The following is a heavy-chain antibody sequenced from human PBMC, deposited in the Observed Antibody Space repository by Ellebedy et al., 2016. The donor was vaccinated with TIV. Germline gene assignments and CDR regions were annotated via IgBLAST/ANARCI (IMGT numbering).Heavy chain of an antibody. V-gene: IGHV3-48*01. CDR1: GFTFRTYNTYS. CDR3: ASWDFDY. Sequence: GESLKISCAASGFTFRTYNTYSMNWVRQAPGKGLEWVSYIGSRTNIIYYADSVKGRFTISRDNFNNTLYLQMNSLRAEDTAVYWCASWDFDYWGQGTLVTVSS. CDR2: IGSRTNII. J-gene: IGHJ4*02. D-gene: IGHD7-27*01.